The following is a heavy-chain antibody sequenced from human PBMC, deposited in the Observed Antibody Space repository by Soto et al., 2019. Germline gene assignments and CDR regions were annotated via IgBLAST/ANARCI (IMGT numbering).Heavy chain of an antibody. V-gene: IGHV3-30*03. CDR2: ISYDGSNK. Sequence: GESLKISCAASGFTFSSYGMHWVRQAPGKGLEWVAVISYDGSNKYYADSVKGRFTISRDNSKNTLYLQMNSLRAEDTAVYYCASPPYPYYYYYYMDVWGKGTTVTVSS. J-gene: IGHJ6*03. CDR3: ASPPYPYYYYYYMDV. CDR1: GFTFSSYG.